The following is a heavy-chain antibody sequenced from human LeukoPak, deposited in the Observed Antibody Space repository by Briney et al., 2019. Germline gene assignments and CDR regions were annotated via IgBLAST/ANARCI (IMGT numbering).Heavy chain of an antibody. J-gene: IGHJ4*02. CDR1: GFAFSDYY. CDR3: ARSYYYGSGNVYFDY. CDR2: IYYSRST. D-gene: IGHD3-10*01. Sequence: KPGGSLRLSCAASGFAFSDYYMSWIRQPPGKGLEWIGYIYYSRSTNYNPSLMSRVTISIDTSKNQFSLRLSSVTAADTAVYYCARSYYYGSGNVYFDYWGQGTLVTVSS. V-gene: IGHV4-59*08.